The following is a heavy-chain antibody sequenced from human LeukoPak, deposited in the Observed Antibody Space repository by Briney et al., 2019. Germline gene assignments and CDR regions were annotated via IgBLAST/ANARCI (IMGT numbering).Heavy chain of an antibody. V-gene: IGHV4-59*08. Sequence: SETLSLTCTVSGGSISSYYWSWIWQPPGKGLEWIGYIYYSGSTNYNPSLKGRVTISVDTSKNQFSLKLSSVTAADTAVYYCARAPFGITIFGVVKELYYFDYWGQRTLVTVSS. D-gene: IGHD3-3*01. J-gene: IGHJ4*02. CDR3: ARAPFGITIFGVVKELYYFDY. CDR1: GGSISSYY. CDR2: IYYSGST.